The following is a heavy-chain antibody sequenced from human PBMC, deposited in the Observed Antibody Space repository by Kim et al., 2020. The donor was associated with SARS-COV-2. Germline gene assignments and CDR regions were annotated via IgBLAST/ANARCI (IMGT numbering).Heavy chain of an antibody. D-gene: IGHD3-22*01. V-gene: IGHV3-23*01. Sequence: DSVKGQFTLSRDNSKSTLYLQMNSLTGEDTAVYYCAKASEYYDSRFAFEIWGQGTRVTDSS. CDR3: AKASEYYDSRFAFEI. J-gene: IGHJ3*02.